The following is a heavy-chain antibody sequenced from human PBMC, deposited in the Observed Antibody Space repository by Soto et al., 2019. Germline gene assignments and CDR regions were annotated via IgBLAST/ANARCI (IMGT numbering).Heavy chain of an antibody. Sequence: GGSVRLSCAASGFTFSSYWMHWVRQAPGKGLVWVSRINSDGSSTSYADSVKGRFTISRDNAKNTLFLQMNSLRAEDTAIYYCARGGSRTSTSCYDYYYSGLDVWGQGTTVTVSS. CDR1: GFTFSSYW. CDR3: ARGGSRTSTSCYDYYYSGLDV. D-gene: IGHD2-2*01. J-gene: IGHJ6*02. V-gene: IGHV3-74*01. CDR2: INSDGSST.